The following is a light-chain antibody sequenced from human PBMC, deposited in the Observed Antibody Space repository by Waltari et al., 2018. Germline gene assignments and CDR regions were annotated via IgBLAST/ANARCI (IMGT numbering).Light chain of an antibody. V-gene: IGKV3-20*01. CDR1: QSSSKY. CDR2: DAS. CDR3: QKYVSLPGT. J-gene: IGKJ1*01. Sequence: IMFTQSPGPLSLSPGGKTTLPCRARQSSSKYLAWYQQKPGQAPRLPIYDASIRATGIPDMFSGSGYGTDFSLTISRVEPEDYAVYYCQKYVSLPGTFGRGTKVEIK.